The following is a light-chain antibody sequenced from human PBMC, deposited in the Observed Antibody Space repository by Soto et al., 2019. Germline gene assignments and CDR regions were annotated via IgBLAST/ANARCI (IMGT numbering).Light chain of an antibody. CDR2: WAS. CDR3: QQYYSIPVT. V-gene: IGKV4-1*01. CDR1: QSVLYSSNNKNY. Sequence: DIVMTQSPDSLAVSLGERATINCKSNQSVLYSSNNKNYLAWYQQKPGQPPKLLIYWASTRESGVPDRFSGSGSGTDFTLTISSLQAEAVAVYYCQQYYSIPVTFGGGTKVEIK. J-gene: IGKJ4*01.